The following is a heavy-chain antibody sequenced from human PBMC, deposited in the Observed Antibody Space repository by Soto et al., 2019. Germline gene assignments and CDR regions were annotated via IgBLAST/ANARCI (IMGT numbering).Heavy chain of an antibody. Sequence: ASVKVSCKASGYTFTSYGISWVRQAPGQGLEWMGWISAYNGNTNYAQKHQGRVTMTTDTSTSTAYMELRSLRSDDTAVFYCASDLRLGENYYYYGMDVWGQGTTVTVSS. D-gene: IGHD2-21*01. J-gene: IGHJ6*02. CDR2: ISAYNGNT. V-gene: IGHV1-18*01. CDR1: GYTFTSYG. CDR3: ASDLRLGENYYYYGMDV.